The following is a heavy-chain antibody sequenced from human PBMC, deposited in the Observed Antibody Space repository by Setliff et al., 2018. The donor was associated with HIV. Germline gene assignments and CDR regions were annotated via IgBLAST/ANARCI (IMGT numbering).Heavy chain of an antibody. D-gene: IGHD6-6*01. CDR1: GGTLSTSA. CDR2: FIPMFGIT. Sequence: SVKVSCKAYGGTLSTSAIGWLRQAPGQGLEWMGGFIPMFGITQYAPKFQGSVTITADESTSTVYMELNSLRSEDTAVYYCARQKASEYSSSFWFDPWGQGTLVTVSS. J-gene: IGHJ5*02. V-gene: IGHV1-69*13. CDR3: ARQKASEYSSSFWFDP.